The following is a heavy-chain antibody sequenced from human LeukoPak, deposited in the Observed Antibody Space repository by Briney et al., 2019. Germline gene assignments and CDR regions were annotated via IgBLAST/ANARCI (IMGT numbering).Heavy chain of an antibody. Sequence: PAGGSLRLSCAASGFTFSSYGMHWVRQAPGKGLEWVAFIRYDGSKEYYADSVKGRFTISRDNSKNTLYLQMNSLKTEDTAVYYCAKDSRYYYVDYWGQGTLVTASS. V-gene: IGHV3-30*02. D-gene: IGHD1-14*01. CDR3: AKDSRYYYVDY. CDR1: GFTFSSYG. J-gene: IGHJ4*02. CDR2: IRYDGSKE.